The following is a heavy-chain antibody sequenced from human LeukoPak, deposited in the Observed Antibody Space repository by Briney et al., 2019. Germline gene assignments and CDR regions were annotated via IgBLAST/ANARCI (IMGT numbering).Heavy chain of an antibody. CDR2: ISGRGDST. CDR3: ARVMGTVAGYFDY. CDR1: GFTISSYA. V-gene: IGHV3-23*01. Sequence: GGSLRLSCAASGFTISSYAMSWVRQAPGKGLEWVSVISGRGDSTYYADSVKGRFTISRDNSKNTLYLQMNSLGAEDTAVYYCARVMGTVAGYFDYWGQGTLVTVSS. D-gene: IGHD6-19*01. J-gene: IGHJ4*02.